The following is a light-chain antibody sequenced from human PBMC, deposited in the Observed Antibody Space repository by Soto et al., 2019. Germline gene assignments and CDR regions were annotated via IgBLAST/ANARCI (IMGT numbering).Light chain of an antibody. Sequence: EIVLAQSPGTLSLSPGERATLSCRASETINNNYLAWYQQKPGQPPRNLIHAASSRVTGIPDRFSGSGSGTDFILTINRLEPEDSAVYCCQQYGRLVTFGGGTKVEI. CDR1: ETINNNY. CDR3: QQYGRLVT. J-gene: IGKJ4*01. V-gene: IGKV3-20*01. CDR2: AAS.